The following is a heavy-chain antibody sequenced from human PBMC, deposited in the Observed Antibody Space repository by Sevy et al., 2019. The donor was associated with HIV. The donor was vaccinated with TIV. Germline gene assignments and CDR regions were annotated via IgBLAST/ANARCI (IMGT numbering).Heavy chain of an antibody. J-gene: IGHJ4*02. CDR3: ARLFSCGGDCYYLDY. Sequence: GGSLRLSCAASGFTLSNYWMTWFRQAPGKGLERVANIKQDGSESYYVDSVKGRFTISRDDFKNTLYLQMNSLRPEDTAVYFCARLFSCGGDCYYLDYWGQGALVTVSS. CDR2: IKQDGSES. V-gene: IGHV3-7*01. CDR1: GFTLSNYW. D-gene: IGHD2-21*02.